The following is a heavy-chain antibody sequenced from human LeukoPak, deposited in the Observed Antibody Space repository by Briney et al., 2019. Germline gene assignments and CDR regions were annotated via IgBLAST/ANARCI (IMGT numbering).Heavy chain of an antibody. CDR3: APLWFGELLSLDY. Sequence: PGGSLRLSCAASGFTFSSYGMHWVRQAPGKGLEWVAVIWYDGSNKYYADSVKGRFTISRDNSKNTLYLQMNSLRAEDTAVYYCAPLWFGELLSLDYWGQGTLSPSPQ. CDR1: GFTFSSYG. J-gene: IGHJ4*02. D-gene: IGHD3-10*01. V-gene: IGHV3-33*01. CDR2: IWYDGSNK.